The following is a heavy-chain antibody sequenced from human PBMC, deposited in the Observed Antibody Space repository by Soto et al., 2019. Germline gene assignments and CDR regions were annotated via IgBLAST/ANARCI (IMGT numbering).Heavy chain of an antibody. V-gene: IGHV4-59*08. CDR3: SGYGSGSYYRY. Sequence: SETLSLTCTVSGGSITTPYWNWSWIRKPPGKGLEWIGFTYFRGSTNYNPSVRSRVTISLDASKNQLSLKLRSVTAADTAVYYCSGYGSGSYYRYWGHGTLVTVPS. J-gene: IGHJ4*01. CDR1: GGSITTPY. D-gene: IGHD3-10*01. CDR2: TYFRGST.